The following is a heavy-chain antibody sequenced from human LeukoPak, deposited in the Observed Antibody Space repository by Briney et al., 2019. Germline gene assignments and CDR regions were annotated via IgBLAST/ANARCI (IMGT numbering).Heavy chain of an antibody. CDR1: GFTFSSYT. J-gene: IGHJ4*02. CDR3: ARDPSGSYYRFDY. CDR2: ISSSSIYI. Sequence: GGSLRLSCAASGFTFSSYTMNWVRQAPGKGLEWVSSISSSSIYIYYADSVKGRFTIFRDNAKNSLYLQMNSLRAEDTAVYYCARDPSGSYYRFDYWGQGTLVAVSS. V-gene: IGHV3-21*01. D-gene: IGHD1-26*01.